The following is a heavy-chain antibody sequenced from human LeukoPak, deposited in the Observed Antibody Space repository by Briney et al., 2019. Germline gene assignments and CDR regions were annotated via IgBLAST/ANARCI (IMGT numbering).Heavy chain of an antibody. Sequence: GGSLRLSCAASGFTFSSYSMNWVRQAPGKGLEWVSSISSSSSYIYYADSVKGRFTISRDNAKNSLYLQMNSLRAEDTAVYYCARGAHDYGDYVLDYWGQGTLVTVSS. J-gene: IGHJ4*02. CDR1: GFTFSSYS. CDR2: ISSSSSYI. D-gene: IGHD4-17*01. V-gene: IGHV3-21*01. CDR3: ARGAHDYGDYVLDY.